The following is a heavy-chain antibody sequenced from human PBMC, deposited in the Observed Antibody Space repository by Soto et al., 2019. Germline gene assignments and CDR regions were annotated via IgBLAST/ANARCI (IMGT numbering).Heavy chain of an antibody. J-gene: IGHJ4*02. CDR1: GGTFSSYA. D-gene: IGHD3-22*01. Sequence: SVKVSCKASGGTFSSYAISWVRQAPGQGLEWMGGIIPIFGTANYAQKFQGRVTITADESTSTAYMELSSLRSEDTAVYYCATPYYYDSSGYTRLDYWGQGTLVTVSS. CDR3: ATPYYYDSSGYTRLDY. CDR2: IIPIFGTA. V-gene: IGHV1-69*13.